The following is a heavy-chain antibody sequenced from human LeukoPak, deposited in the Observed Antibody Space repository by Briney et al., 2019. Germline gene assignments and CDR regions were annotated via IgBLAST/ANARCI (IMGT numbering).Heavy chain of an antibody. CDR2: IYYSGST. Sequence: PSETLSLTCTVSGGSISSYYWSWIRQPPGKGLEWIGYIYYSGSTNYNPSLKSRVTISVDTSKNQFSLELSSVTAADTAIYHCARGSSSSYNWFDPWGQGTLVTVSS. CDR3: ARGSSSSYNWFDP. D-gene: IGHD6-13*01. CDR1: GGSISSYY. J-gene: IGHJ5*02. V-gene: IGHV4-59*01.